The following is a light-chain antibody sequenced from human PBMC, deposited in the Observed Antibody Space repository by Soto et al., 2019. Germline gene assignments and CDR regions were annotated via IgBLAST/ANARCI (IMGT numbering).Light chain of an antibody. Sequence: IGWTQSPGTLSLSPGERASRSCRSSQSIGSSYLAWYQQKPGQAPRLLIYGASTRATGIPDRFSGSGSGTDFTLTINRVAPEDFAVYYCQQYVSLPITFGQGTRLEIK. J-gene: IGKJ5*01. V-gene: IGKV3-20*01. CDR2: GAS. CDR3: QQYVSLPIT. CDR1: QSIGSSY.